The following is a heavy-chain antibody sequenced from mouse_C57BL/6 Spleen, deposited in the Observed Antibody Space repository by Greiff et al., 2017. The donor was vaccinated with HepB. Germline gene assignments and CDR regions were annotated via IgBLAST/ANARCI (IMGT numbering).Heavy chain of an antibody. J-gene: IGHJ3*01. CDR1: GYSFTGYY. CDR2: IYPYNGVS. CDR3: ARGGIYDYDGGFAY. D-gene: IGHD2-4*01. V-gene: IGHV1-31*01. Sequence: DVQLQESGPELVKPGASVKISCKASGYSFTGYYMHWVKQSHGNILDWIGYIYPYNGVSSYNQKFKGKATLTVDKSSSTAYMELRSLTSEDSAVYYCARGGIYDYDGGFAYWGQGTLVTVSA.